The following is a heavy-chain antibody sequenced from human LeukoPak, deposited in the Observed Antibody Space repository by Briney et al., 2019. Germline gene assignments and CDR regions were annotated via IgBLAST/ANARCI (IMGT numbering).Heavy chain of an antibody. Sequence: GGSLRLSCAASGFTFSSSAMTWVRQAPGKGLEWVSAISGSGGTTYYADSVKGWFTISRDNSKNTLYLQMNSLRAEDTAVYYCAKEYRYFDYWGQGTLVTVSS. CDR3: AKEYRYFDY. CDR2: ISGSGGTT. J-gene: IGHJ4*02. CDR1: GFTFSSSA. D-gene: IGHD2-2*02. V-gene: IGHV3-23*01.